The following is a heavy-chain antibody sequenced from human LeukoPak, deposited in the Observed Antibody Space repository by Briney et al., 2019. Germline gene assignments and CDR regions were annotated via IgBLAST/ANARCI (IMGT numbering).Heavy chain of an antibody. CDR2: IKQDGSET. V-gene: IGHV3-7*01. CDR1: RFTFSSHW. D-gene: IGHD3-10*01. J-gene: IGHJ5*02. Sequence: GGSLRLSCAASRFTFSSHWMSWVRQAPGKGLEWVANIKQDGSETYYVESVKGRFTISRDNAKNFLFLQMDGLRAEDTAVYYCARDRALTRHNPRGPWGRGTRLSVSS. CDR3: ARDRALTRHNPRGP.